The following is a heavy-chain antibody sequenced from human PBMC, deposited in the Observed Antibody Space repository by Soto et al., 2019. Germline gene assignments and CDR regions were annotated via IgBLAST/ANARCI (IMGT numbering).Heavy chain of an antibody. CDR1: SGSVFSSNW. V-gene: IGHV4-4*02. CDR3: ASHLVMAGTRGFDH. D-gene: IGHD6-19*01. Sequence: QVQLQESGPGLVKPSRTLSLTCAVSSGSVFSSNWWSWVRLPPGKGLEWIGETRNSGGANYNPSLKSRVTITVDRSRNHIFLELSSVTAPDTAVYYCASHLVMAGTRGFDHWGLGTLVTVSS. J-gene: IGHJ4*02. CDR2: TRNSGGA.